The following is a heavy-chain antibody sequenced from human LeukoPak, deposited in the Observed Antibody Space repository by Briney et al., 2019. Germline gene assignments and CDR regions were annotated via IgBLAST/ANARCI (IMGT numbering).Heavy chain of an antibody. CDR2: ISWNSGSI. Sequence: GRSLRLSCAASGFTFDDYAMHWVRQAPGKGLEWVSGISWNSGSIGYADSVKGRFTISRDNAKNSLYLQMNSLRAEDTALYYCAKLSPGRQQQNDYWGQGTLVTVSS. CDR3: AKLSPGRQQQNDY. J-gene: IGHJ4*02. V-gene: IGHV3-9*01. CDR1: GFTFDDYA. D-gene: IGHD6-13*01.